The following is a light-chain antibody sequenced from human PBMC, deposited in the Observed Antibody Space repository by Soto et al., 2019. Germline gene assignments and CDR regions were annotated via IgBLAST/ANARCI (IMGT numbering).Light chain of an antibody. CDR3: QQYGSASIT. J-gene: IGKJ5*01. CDR2: GAS. CDR1: QSVSSSY. Sequence: EIVLTQSPGTLSLSPGERATLSCRASQSVSSSYLAWYRQKPGQAPRLLIYGASSRATGIPDRFSGSGSGTDFTLTISRLEPEDFAVYYCQQYGSASITFGQGTLLEIK. V-gene: IGKV3-20*01.